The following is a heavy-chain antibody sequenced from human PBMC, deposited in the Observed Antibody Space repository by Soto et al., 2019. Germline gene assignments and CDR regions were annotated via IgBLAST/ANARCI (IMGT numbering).Heavy chain of an antibody. J-gene: IGHJ5*02. CDR2: IIPIFGTA. D-gene: IGHD5-18*01. CDR1: GGTFSSYA. CDR3: ARGLQLAHPPLYWFDP. Sequence: QVQLVQSGAEVKKPGSSVKVSCKASGGTFSSYAISWVRQAPGQGLEWMGGIIPIFGTANYAQKFQGRVTITEDKSTSTAYMELSSLRYEDTAVYYCARGLQLAHPPLYWFDPWGQGTLVTVSS. V-gene: IGHV1-69*06.